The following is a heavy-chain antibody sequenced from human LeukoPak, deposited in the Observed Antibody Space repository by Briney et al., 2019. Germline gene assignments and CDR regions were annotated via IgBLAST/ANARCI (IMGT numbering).Heavy chain of an antibody. CDR3: ARATWDPNYYYYMDV. CDR2: ISSSSSYI. CDR1: GFNFSRYW. Sequence: PGGSLRLSCVASGFNFSRYWMHWVRQAPGKGLEWVSSISSSSSYIYYADSVKGRFTISRDNAKNSLFLQMNSLRAEDTAVYFCARATWDPNYYYYMDVWGKGTTVTISS. J-gene: IGHJ6*03. V-gene: IGHV3-21*01. D-gene: IGHD1-26*01.